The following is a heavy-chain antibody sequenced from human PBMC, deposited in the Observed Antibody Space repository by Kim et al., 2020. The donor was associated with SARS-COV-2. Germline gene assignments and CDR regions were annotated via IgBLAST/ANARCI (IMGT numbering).Heavy chain of an antibody. Sequence: GGSLRLSCLASGFTFNAYPMNWVRQAPGRGLEWVSFISDRGDSTYYADSVKGRFAISRDNSKNTLYLEINSLRVEDTGMYFCVKEGHQSGPLTGYFDFWGQGVRVTVSS. CDR3: VKEGHQSGPLTGYFDF. CDR1: GFTFNAYP. V-gene: IGHV3-23*01. CDR2: ISDRGDST. J-gene: IGHJ4*02. D-gene: IGHD2-2*01.